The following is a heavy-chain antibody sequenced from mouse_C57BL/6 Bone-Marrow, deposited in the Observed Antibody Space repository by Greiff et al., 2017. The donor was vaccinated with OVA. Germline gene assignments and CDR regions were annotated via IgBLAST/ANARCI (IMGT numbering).Heavy chain of an antibody. CDR2: INPNNGGT. CDR1: GYTFTDYY. CDR3: AIVYYDYENY. D-gene: IGHD2-4*01. Sequence: EVQLVESGPELVKPGASVKISCKASGYTFTDYYMNWVKQSHGKSLEWIGDINPNNGGTSYNQKFKGKATLTVDKSSSTAYMELRSLTSEDSAVYFCAIVYYDYENYWGQGTTLTVSS. J-gene: IGHJ2*01. V-gene: IGHV1-26*01.